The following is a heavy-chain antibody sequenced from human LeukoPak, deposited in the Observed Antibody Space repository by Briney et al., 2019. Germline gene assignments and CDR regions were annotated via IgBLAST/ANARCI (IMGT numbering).Heavy chain of an antibody. CDR1: GGSISSRSYY. CDR3: ATAKGYCSGTSCSTNFDY. D-gene: IGHD2-2*01. J-gene: IGHJ4*02. V-gene: IGHV4-39*01. CDR2: IYYSGST. Sequence: SGTLSLTCTVSGGSISSRSYYWGWIRQPPGKGLEWIESIYYSGSTYYNPSLKSRVTISVDTSKNQFSLKLSSVTAADTAVYYCATAKGYCSGTSCSTNFDYWGQGTLVTVSS.